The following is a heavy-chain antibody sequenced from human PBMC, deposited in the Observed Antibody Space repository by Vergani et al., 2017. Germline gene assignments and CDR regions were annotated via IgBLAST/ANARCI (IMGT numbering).Heavy chain of an antibody. V-gene: IGHV5-51*01. CDR1: GNRFSTDW. D-gene: IGHD1-1*01. CDR2: IYIGDSDT. Sequence: EVQLVQSGPEVKKPGESLKISCQGSGNRFSTDWIGWVRQRPGKGLEWMGIIYIGDSDTRYSPSFQGHVTISADKSISIAYLQWSSLKASDTAMYYCARHTTYTDSWGQGTLVTVSS. J-gene: IGHJ4*02. CDR3: ARHTTYTDS.